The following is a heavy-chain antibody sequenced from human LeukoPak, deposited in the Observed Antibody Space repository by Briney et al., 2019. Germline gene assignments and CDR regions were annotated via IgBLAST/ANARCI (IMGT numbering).Heavy chain of an antibody. CDR2: IYYSGST. D-gene: IGHD6-19*01. J-gene: IGHJ5*02. Sequence: LETLSLTCTVSGGSISSYYWSWIRQPPGKGLEWIGYIYYSGSTNYNPSLKSRVTISVDTSKNQFSLKLSSVTAADTAVYYCARRGGAVAGTGFNWFDPWGQGTLVTVSS. CDR3: ARRGGAVAGTGFNWFDP. CDR1: GGSISSYY. V-gene: IGHV4-59*08.